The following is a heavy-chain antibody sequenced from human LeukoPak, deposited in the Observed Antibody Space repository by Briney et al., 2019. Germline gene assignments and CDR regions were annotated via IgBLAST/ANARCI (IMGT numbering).Heavy chain of an antibody. Sequence: GGSLRLSCAASGFTFSSYWMSWVRQAPGKGLEWVSGINWNGGSTGYADSVKGRFTISRDNAKNSLYLQMNSLRAEDTALYHCARGGDYGGNSLDYWGQGTLVTVSS. CDR2: INWNGGST. V-gene: IGHV3-20*01. CDR1: GFTFSSYW. J-gene: IGHJ4*02. D-gene: IGHD4-23*01. CDR3: ARGGDYGGNSLDY.